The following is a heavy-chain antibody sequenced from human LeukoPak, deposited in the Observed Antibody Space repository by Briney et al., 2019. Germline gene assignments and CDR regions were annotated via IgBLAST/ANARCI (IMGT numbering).Heavy chain of an antibody. CDR2: LSPHANYE. D-gene: IGHD2-2*03. CDR1: GFTFSDYG. V-gene: IGHV3-33*01. CDR3: ARDWIDRSLDY. J-gene: IGHJ4*02. Sequence: GGSLRLSCAASGFTFSDYGIHWVRQAPGKGLEWVAVLSPHANYEYYADSVEGRFAISRDDSKNTVYLQMNSLRDEETAVYYCARDWIDRSLDYWGLGTLVTVSS.